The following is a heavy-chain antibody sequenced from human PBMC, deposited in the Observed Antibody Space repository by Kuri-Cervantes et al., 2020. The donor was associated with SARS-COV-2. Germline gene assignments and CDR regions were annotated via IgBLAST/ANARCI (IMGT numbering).Heavy chain of an antibody. D-gene: IGHD3-10*01. CDR1: GGSISNYGYY. V-gene: IGHV4-61*02. CDR3: AHYYAFDI. CDR2: IYASGGT. Sequence: SCTVSGGSISNYGYYWSWIRQPAGKGLEWIGFIYASGGTSYNPSLKSRVTISVDTSKNQFSLKLSSVTAADTAVYYCAHYYAFDIWGQGTMVTVS. J-gene: IGHJ3*02.